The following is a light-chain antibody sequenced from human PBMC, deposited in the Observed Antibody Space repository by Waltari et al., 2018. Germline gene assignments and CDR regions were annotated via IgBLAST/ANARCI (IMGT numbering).Light chain of an antibody. Sequence: EIVLTQSPATLSLSPGEQATLSCGASQPITNDYLAWYQQNPGLAPRFLIYDISTRAAVIPYRFTGKRSGTGFTLTITRLVPEYFAVYYCQQYHRLITFGPGTKVEIK. CDR1: QPITNDY. CDR2: DIS. CDR3: QQYHRLIT. J-gene: IGKJ3*01. V-gene: IGKV3D-20*01.